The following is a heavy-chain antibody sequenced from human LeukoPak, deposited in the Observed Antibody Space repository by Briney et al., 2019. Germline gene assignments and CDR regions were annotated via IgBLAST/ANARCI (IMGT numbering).Heavy chain of an antibody. V-gene: IGHV4-34*01. J-gene: IGHJ4*02. D-gene: IGHD3-9*01. CDR2: INHSGST. CDR1: GGSFSGYY. Sequence: SETLSLTCAVYGGSFSGYYWSWIRQPPGKGLEWIGEINHSGSTNYNPSLKSRVTISVDTSKNQFSLKLSSVTAADTAVYYCARLPGYYFGCYFDYWGQGTLVTVSS. CDR3: ARLPGYYFGCYFDY.